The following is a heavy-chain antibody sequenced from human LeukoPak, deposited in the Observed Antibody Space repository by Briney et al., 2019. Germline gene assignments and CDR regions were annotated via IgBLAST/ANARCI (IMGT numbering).Heavy chain of an antibody. J-gene: IGHJ5*02. CDR2: IIPIFGTA. CDR3: AGAPGREFDR. Sequence: ASVQVSFKASGGTFSSYAISWVRQAPGQGLEWMGGIIPIFGTANYAQKFQGRVTITTDESTSTAYMELSSLRSEDTAVYYCAGAPGREFDRWGQGTLVTVSS. CDR1: GGTFSSYA. D-gene: IGHD2-15*01. V-gene: IGHV1-69*05.